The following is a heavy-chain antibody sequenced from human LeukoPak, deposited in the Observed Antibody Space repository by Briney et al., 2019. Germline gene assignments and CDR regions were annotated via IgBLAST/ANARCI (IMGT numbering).Heavy chain of an antibody. J-gene: IGHJ5*02. V-gene: IGHV5-51*01. Sequence: GESLKISCKESGYSLTTYWIGWVRQMPGKGLEWMGIVDPGDSQTRYSPSFQGLVTISVDKSIRNVYLQWTSLKASDTAMYYCARLHRDYYDSGRGLNWFDPWGQGTLVTVSS. CDR2: VDPGDSQT. CDR1: GYSLTTYW. CDR3: ARLHRDYYDSGRGLNWFDP. D-gene: IGHD3-10*01.